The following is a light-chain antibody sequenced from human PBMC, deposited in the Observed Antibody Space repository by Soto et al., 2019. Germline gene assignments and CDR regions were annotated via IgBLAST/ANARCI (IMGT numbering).Light chain of an antibody. Sequence: AIRMTQSPSSFSASTGDRVTITCRASQGISSYLAWYQQKPGKAPKLLIYAASTLQSGVPSTFSGSGSGTDFTLTISSLQSEDFATYYCQPYYSYPRTFGQGTKVEIK. CDR2: AAS. CDR1: QGISSY. V-gene: IGKV1-8*01. CDR3: QPYYSYPRT. J-gene: IGKJ1*01.